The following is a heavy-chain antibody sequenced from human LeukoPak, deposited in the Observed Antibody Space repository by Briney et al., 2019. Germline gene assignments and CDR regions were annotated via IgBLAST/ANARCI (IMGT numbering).Heavy chain of an antibody. J-gene: IGHJ4*02. CDR1: GYSISSGYY. Sequence: SETLSLTCTVSGYSISSGYYWGWIRQPPGKGLEWIGSIYHSGSTNYNPSLKSRVTISVDTSKNQFSLKLSSVTAADTAVYYCARSRDGYNFFDYWGQGTLVTVSS. CDR2: IYHSGST. D-gene: IGHD5-24*01. V-gene: IGHV4-38-2*02. CDR3: ARSRDGYNFFDY.